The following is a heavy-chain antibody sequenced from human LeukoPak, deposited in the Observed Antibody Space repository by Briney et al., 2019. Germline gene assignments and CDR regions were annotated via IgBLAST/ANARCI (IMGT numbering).Heavy chain of an antibody. CDR2: ISGSGGST. Sequence: GGSLRLSCAASGFTFSSYAMSWVRRAPGKGLEWVSAISGSGGSTYYADSVKGRFTISSDNSKNTLYLQMNSLRAEDSAVYYCAKGAGYYGGNSIYFDYWGQGTLVTVSS. CDR1: GFTFSSYA. V-gene: IGHV3-23*01. D-gene: IGHD4-23*01. J-gene: IGHJ4*02. CDR3: AKGAGYYGGNSIYFDY.